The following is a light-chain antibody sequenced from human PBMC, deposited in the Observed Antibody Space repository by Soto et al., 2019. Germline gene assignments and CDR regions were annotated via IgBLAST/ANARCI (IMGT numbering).Light chain of an antibody. J-gene: IGLJ1*01. V-gene: IGLV2-14*01. CDR2: EVS. Sequence: QLVLTQPASVSGSLGQSITISCTGTSSDVGAYNYVSWYQQQPGKAPKLMISEVSNRPSGVSNRFSGSKSGNTASLIISGLQAEDEADYYCCSFTSSTTYVFGTGTKLTVL. CDR1: SSDVGAYNY. CDR3: CSFTSSTTYV.